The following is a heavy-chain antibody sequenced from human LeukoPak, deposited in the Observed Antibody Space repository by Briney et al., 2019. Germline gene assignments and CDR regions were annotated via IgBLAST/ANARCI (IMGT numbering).Heavy chain of an antibody. Sequence: SVKVSCKASGGTFSSYAISWVRQAPGQGLEWMGGIIPIFGTANYAQKFQGRVTITTDESTSTAYMELSSLRSEDTAVYYCATGYCSSTSCDAFDIWGQGTMATVSS. CDR2: IIPIFGTA. CDR1: GGTFSSYA. CDR3: ATGYCSSTSCDAFDI. V-gene: IGHV1-69*05. J-gene: IGHJ3*02. D-gene: IGHD2-2*01.